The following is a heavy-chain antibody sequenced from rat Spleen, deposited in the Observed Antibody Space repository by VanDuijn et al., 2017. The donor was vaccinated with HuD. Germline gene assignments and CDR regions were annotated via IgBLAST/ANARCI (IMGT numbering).Heavy chain of an antibody. Sequence: EVQLVKSGGGLVQPGRSLKLSCAASGFTFSSFPMAWVRQAPTKGLEWVAAFSYDGFTTYYRDSVRGRFTISRDNAKSTLYLQMDSLRSEDTATYYCARHNSGYGYFDFWGPGTMVTVSS. J-gene: IGHJ1*01. CDR3: ARHNSGYGYFDF. V-gene: IGHV5-29*01. D-gene: IGHD4-3*01. CDR1: GFTFSSFP. CDR2: FSYDGFTT.